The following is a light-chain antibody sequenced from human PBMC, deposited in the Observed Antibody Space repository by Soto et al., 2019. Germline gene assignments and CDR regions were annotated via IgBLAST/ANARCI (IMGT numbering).Light chain of an antibody. CDR1: QTISSSY. J-gene: IGKJ1*01. CDR3: QQYGSWT. CDR2: GTS. Sequence: EIVLTQSPGTLSVSPGERATLSCRASQTISSSYLAWYRQKPGQAPSLLIYGTSSRATGIPDRFSGRGSGTDFPLTISRLEPEDSAIYYCQQYGSWTFGQGTKVEIK. V-gene: IGKV3-20*01.